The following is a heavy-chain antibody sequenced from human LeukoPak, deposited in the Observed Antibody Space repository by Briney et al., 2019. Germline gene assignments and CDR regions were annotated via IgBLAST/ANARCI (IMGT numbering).Heavy chain of an antibody. CDR1: GFTFSSYS. CDR3: ASNLEYYDFWSGYFN. Sequence: GGSLRLSCAASGFTFSSYSMNWVRQAPGKGLEWVSSISSSSSSYIYYADSVKGRFTISRDNAKNSLYLQMNSLRAEDTAVYYCASNLEYYDFWSGYFNWGQGTLVTVSS. CDR2: ISSSSSSYI. J-gene: IGHJ4*02. V-gene: IGHV3-21*01. D-gene: IGHD3-3*01.